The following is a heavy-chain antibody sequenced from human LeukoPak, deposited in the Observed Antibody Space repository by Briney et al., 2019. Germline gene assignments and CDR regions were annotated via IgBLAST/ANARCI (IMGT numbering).Heavy chain of an antibody. CDR3: ARGSIVPADNNWFDP. J-gene: IGHJ5*02. Sequence: ASVKVSCKASGYTFTSYYMHWVRQAPGQGLGWMGIINPSGGSTSYAQKFHGRVTMTRDTSTSTVYMELSSLRSEDTAVYYCARGSIVPADNNWFDPWGQGTLVTVSS. D-gene: IGHD2-2*01. CDR2: INPSGGST. CDR1: GYTFTSYY. V-gene: IGHV1-46*01.